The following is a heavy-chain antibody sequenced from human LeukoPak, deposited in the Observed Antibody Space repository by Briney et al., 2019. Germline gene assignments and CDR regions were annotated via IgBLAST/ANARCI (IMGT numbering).Heavy chain of an antibody. D-gene: IGHD5-12*01. Sequence: ASVKVSCKAAVGTFSTYAISWVRQSPGQRVEWMGRIIAILSQANYAQKFQGRVSFTAEETTRTAYMELSSLRSDDTAVYCCATGGGYADAFDIWGQGTMVTVSS. CDR3: ATGGGYADAFDI. CDR2: IIAILSQA. V-gene: IGHV1-69*11. CDR1: VGTFSTYA. J-gene: IGHJ3*02.